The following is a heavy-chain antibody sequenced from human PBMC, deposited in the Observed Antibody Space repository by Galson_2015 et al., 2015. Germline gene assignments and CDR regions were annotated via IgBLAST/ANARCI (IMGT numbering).Heavy chain of an antibody. CDR3: AKDGSSWYQRFRYYFDY. V-gene: IGHV3-23*01. D-gene: IGHD6-13*01. J-gene: IGHJ4*02. CDR2: ISGSGGST. CDR1: GFTFSSYA. Sequence: SLRLSCAASGFTFSSYAMSWVRQAPGKGLEWVSAISGSGGSTYYADSVKGRFTISRDNSENTLYLQMNSLRAEDTAVYYCAKDGSSWYQRFRYYFDYWGQGTLVTVSS.